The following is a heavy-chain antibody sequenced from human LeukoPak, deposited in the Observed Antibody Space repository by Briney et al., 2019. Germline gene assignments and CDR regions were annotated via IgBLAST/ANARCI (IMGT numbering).Heavy chain of an antibody. J-gene: IGHJ3*02. CDR2: IKSKNDGGTP. D-gene: IGHD3-22*01. V-gene: IGHV3-15*01. CDR1: GFTLSHAW. Sequence: PGGSLRLSCAASGFTLSHAWMTWVRQAPGKGLECVGRIKSKNDGGTPDFAARVKGRFISSRDDSENTLYLQMNSLKTEDTAVYFCARGRPYYYGGYGFDMWGQGTMVTVSS. CDR3: ARGRPYYYGGYGFDM.